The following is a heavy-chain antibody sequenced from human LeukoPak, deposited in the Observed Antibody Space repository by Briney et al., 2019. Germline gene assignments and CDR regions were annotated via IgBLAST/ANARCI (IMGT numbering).Heavy chain of an antibody. V-gene: IGHV4-39*07. Sequence: PSETLSLTCTVSGGSISSSSYYWGWIRQPPGKGLEWIGSIYYSGSTYYNPSLKSRVTISVDTSKNQFSLKLSSVTAADTAVYYCAREEMALELVTIDYWGQGTLVTVSS. J-gene: IGHJ4*02. CDR2: IYYSGST. CDR1: GGSISSSSYY. D-gene: IGHD2-21*02. CDR3: AREEMALELVTIDY.